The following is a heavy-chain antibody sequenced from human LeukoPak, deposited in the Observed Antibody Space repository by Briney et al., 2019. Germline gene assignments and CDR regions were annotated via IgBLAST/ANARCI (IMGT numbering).Heavy chain of an antibody. V-gene: IGHV3-23*01. CDR1: GFTFSSSA. J-gene: IGHJ4*02. D-gene: IGHD2-15*01. CDR2: ISNNGGYT. Sequence: GGSLRLSCAASGFTFSSSAMSWVRQSPGKGLEWVSAISNNGGYTYYADSVQGRFTISRDNSKSTLCLQMNSLRAEDTAVYYCAKQLGYCSDGSCYFPYWGQGTLVTVSS. CDR3: AKQLGYCSDGSCYFPY.